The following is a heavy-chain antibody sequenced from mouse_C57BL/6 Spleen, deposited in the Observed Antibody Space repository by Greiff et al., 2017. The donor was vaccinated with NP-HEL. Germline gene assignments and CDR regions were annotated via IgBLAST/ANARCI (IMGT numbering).Heavy chain of an antibody. J-gene: IGHJ1*03. CDR1: GYTFTTYP. Sequence: QVQLKESGAELVKPGASVKMSCKASGYTFTTYPIEWMKQNHGKSLEWIGNFHPYNDDTKYNEKFKGKATLTVEKSSSTVYLELSRLTSDDSAVYYCARGFITTVVADWYFDVWGTGTTVTVSS. V-gene: IGHV1-47*01. CDR2: FHPYNDDT. D-gene: IGHD1-1*01. CDR3: ARGFITTVVADWYFDV.